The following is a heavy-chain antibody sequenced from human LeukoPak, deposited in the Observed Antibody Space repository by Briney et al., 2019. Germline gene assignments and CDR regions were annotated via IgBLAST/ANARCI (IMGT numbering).Heavy chain of an antibody. D-gene: IGHD3-10*01. CDR3: ARDIMVRGVWSDY. CDR1: GGSVSSGSYY. J-gene: IGHJ4*02. Sequence: SETLSLTCTVSGGSVSSGSYYWSWIRQPPGKGLEWIGYIYYSGSTNYNPSLKSRVTISVDTSKNQFSLKLSSVTAADTAVSYCARDIMVRGVWSDYWGQGTLVTVSS. V-gene: IGHV4-61*01. CDR2: IYYSGST.